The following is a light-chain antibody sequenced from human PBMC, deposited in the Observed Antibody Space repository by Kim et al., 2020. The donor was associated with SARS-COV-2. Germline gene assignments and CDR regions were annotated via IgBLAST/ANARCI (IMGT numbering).Light chain of an antibody. CDR3: QQYGSSPPLT. CDR1: QSVSSSY. Sequence: SPWERATLSCRASQSVSSSYLAWYQQNPGQAPRLLIYGASSRATGIPDRFSGSGSGTDFTLTISRLEPEDFAVYYCQQYGSSPPLTFGGGTKVDIK. J-gene: IGKJ4*01. V-gene: IGKV3-20*01. CDR2: GAS.